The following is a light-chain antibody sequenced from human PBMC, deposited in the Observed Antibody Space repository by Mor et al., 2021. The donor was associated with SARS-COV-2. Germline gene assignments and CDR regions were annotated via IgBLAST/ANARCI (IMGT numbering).Light chain of an antibody. J-gene: IGLJ3*02. Sequence: DVSTRPSGISNRFSGSKSGNTASLSISGLQAEDEADYYCSSSVTTSAVAVFGGGTKLTVL. V-gene: IGLV2-14*03. CDR3: SSSVTTSAVAV. CDR2: DVS.